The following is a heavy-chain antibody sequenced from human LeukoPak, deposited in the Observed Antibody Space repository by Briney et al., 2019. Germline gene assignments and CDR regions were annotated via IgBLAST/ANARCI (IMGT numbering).Heavy chain of an antibody. Sequence: GRSLRLSCAPSGFTFSSYGMHWVRQAPGKGLEGVAVIWYDGSNKYYADSVKGRFTISRDNSKNTLYLQMNSLRAEDTAVYYCAKDLGDSSMVFDYWGQGTLVTVSS. CDR1: GFTFSSYG. CDR2: IWYDGSNK. D-gene: IGHD4-11*01. CDR3: AKDLGDSSMVFDY. J-gene: IGHJ4*02. V-gene: IGHV3-33*06.